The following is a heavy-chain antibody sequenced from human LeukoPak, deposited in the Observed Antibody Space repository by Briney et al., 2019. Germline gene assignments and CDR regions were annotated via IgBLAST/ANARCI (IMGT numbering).Heavy chain of an antibody. Sequence: SQTLSVTCVISGDSVSIKSAAWNWIRQSPSRGLEWLGRTCYRSKWFNDYAVSVKGRITINPDTSKNQFSLQLNSVTPEDTAVYFCARTSGYFDYWGQGTLVTVSS. CDR1: GDSVSIKSAA. CDR3: ARTSGYFDY. CDR2: TCYRSKWFN. J-gene: IGHJ4*02. D-gene: IGHD6-19*01. V-gene: IGHV6-1*01.